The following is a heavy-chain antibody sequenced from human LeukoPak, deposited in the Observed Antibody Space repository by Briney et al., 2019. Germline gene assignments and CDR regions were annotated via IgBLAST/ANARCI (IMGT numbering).Heavy chain of an antibody. CDR1: GGSISSGGYS. CDR2: IYHSGST. Sequence: SETLSLTCAVSGGSISSGGYSWSWIRQPPGKGLEWIGYIYHSGSTYYNPSLKSRVTISVDRSKNQFSLKLSSVTSADTAVYYCARAGDDHGDSSGFDYWGQGTLVTVSS. CDR3: ARAGDDHGDSSGFDY. D-gene: IGHD4-17*01. V-gene: IGHV4-30-2*01. J-gene: IGHJ4*02.